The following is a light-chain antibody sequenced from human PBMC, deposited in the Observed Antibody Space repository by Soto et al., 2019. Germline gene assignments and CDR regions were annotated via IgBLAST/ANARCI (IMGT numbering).Light chain of an antibody. CDR3: QQYDSYSPT. CDR2: DAS. CDR1: QSINNW. J-gene: IGKJ1*01. V-gene: IGKV1-5*01. Sequence: DIQMTQSPSTLSASVGDRVTITCRASQSINNWLAWYQQKPGKAPNLLIYDASSLVSGVPSRFSGSGSGTEFTLTISSLQPDDFATYYCQQYDSYSPTFGQGTKVDVK.